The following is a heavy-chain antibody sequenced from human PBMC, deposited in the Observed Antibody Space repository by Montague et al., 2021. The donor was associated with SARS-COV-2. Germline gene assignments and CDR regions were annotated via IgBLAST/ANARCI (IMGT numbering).Heavy chain of an antibody. CDR2: VYYTGNT. CDR1: GGSITNNIDY. V-gene: IGHV4-39*02. J-gene: IGHJ4*02. CDR3: ARLKRYVDCSGYLGAFDF. D-gene: IGHD2-15*01. Sequence: SETLSLTCTVSGGSITNNIDYWTWIRQPPGKGLEWIGSVYYTGNTYYNPSLKSRVTISVVTSKNHFSLKLSSVTAAETAVYYCARLKRYVDCSGYLGAFDFWGQGTMVTVSS.